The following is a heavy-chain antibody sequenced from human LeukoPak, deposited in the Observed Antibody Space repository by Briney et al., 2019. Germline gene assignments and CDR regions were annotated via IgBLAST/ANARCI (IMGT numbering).Heavy chain of an antibody. J-gene: IGHJ4*02. CDR1: GGSFSGYY. D-gene: IGHD5-12*01. CDR3: ARGDIVATLHPLDY. CDR2: IYYSGNT. Sequence: PSETLSLTCAVYGGSFSGYYWSWIRQPPGKGLEWIGSIYYSGNTYYNPSLKSRVTISVDTSKNQFSLKLSSVTAADTAVYYCARGDIVATLHPLDYWGQGTLVTVSS. V-gene: IGHV4-34*01.